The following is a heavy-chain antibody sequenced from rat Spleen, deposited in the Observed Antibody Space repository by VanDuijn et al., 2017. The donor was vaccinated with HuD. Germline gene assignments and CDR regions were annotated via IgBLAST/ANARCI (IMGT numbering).Heavy chain of an antibody. CDR1: GFTFSDYY. V-gene: IGHV5-25*01. CDR3: TRGYVMDA. CDR2: IDTGGGNT. J-gene: IGHJ4*01. Sequence: EVQLVESGGALVQPGRSLKLSCAASGFTFSDYYMAWVRQAPTKGLEWVASIDTGGGNTFYRHSVKGRFTISRDNAKSTLYLQMNSLRSEDTATYYCTRGYVMDAWGQGASVTVSS.